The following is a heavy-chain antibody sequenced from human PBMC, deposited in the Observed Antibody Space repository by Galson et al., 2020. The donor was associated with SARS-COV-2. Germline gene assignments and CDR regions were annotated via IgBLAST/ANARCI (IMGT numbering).Heavy chain of an antibody. D-gene: IGHD6-19*01. J-gene: IGHJ6*02. CDR2: IRYDGSNK. V-gene: IGHV3-30*02. Sequence: GGSLRLSCAASGFTFSSNGMHWVRQAPGKGLEWVAFIRYDGSNKYYADSVKGRFTISRDNSKNTLYLQMNSLRAEDTAVYYCAKDWSVAGLYYYYYGMDVWGQGTTVTVSS. CDR1: GFTFSSNG. CDR3: AKDWSVAGLYYYYYGMDV.